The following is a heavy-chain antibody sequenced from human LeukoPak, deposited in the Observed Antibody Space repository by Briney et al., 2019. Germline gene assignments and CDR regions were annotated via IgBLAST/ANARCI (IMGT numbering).Heavy chain of an antibody. CDR3: ARHRVEDDAFDI. CDR1: GDSISSGDYY. CDR2: ISSSGST. Sequence: PSETLSLTCTVSGDSISSGDYYWSWIRQPAGKGLEWIGRISSSGSTNYNPSLKSRVTISVDTSKNQFSLKLSSVTAADTAVYYCARHRVEDDAFDIWGQGTMVTVSS. J-gene: IGHJ3*02. V-gene: IGHV4-61*02. D-gene: IGHD5-24*01.